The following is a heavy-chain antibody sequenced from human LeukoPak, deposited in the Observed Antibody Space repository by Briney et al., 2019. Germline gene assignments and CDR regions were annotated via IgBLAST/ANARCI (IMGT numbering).Heavy chain of an antibody. CDR1: GYTFTGYY. J-gene: IGHJ5*02. D-gene: IGHD3-3*01. Sequence: ASVKVSCKASGYTFTGYYMHWVRQAPGQGLEWMGWINPNSGGTNYAQKFQGRVTMTRDTSISTAYMELSRLRSDDTAVYYCARGSGGLSYDFWSGYQNWFDPWGQGTLVTVSS. CDR2: INPNSGGT. CDR3: ARGSGGLSYDFWSGYQNWFDP. V-gene: IGHV1-2*02.